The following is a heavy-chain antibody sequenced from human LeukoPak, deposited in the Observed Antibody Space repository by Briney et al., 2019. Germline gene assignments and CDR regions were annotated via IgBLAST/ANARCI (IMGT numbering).Heavy chain of an antibody. CDR2: IYPGDSDT. CDR1: GYSITSYW. D-gene: IGHD5-18*01. Sequence: GASLKISCKGSGYSITSYWIGWGRQMPGKRLEWMGIIYPGDSDTRYSPSFQGQVTISADNSISTAYLQWSSLKASDTAMYYCASRLYSYGHGDFDYWGQGTLVTVSS. CDR3: ASRLYSYGHGDFDY. J-gene: IGHJ4*02. V-gene: IGHV5-51*01.